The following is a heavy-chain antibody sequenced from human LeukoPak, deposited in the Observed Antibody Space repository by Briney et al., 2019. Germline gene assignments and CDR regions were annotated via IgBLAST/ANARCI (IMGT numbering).Heavy chain of an antibody. D-gene: IGHD1-14*01. CDR1: GYSFTNYW. V-gene: IGHV5-51*01. CDR3: ARHHASITGDDAFDI. CDR2: IYPGDSDT. Sequence: GESLKISCKGSGYSFTNYWIGWVRQMPGKGLEWMGVIYPGDSDTRYSPSFQGQVTISGDKPISTAYLQWSSLKASDTAMYYCARHHASITGDDAFDIWGQGTMVTVSS. J-gene: IGHJ3*02.